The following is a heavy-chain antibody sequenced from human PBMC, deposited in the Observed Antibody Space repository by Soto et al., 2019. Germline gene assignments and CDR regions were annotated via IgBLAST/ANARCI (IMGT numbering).Heavy chain of an antibody. V-gene: IGHV1-2*04. J-gene: IGHJ6*02. CDR3: ARDVPTMVRGVMSHYGMDV. CDR1: GYTFTCYY. Sequence: ASVKVSCKASGYTFTCYYMHWVRQAPGQGLEWMGWINPNSGGTNYAQKFQGWVTMTRDTSISTAYMELSRLRSDDTAVYYCARDVPTMVRGVMSHYGMDVWGQGTTVTVSS. CDR2: INPNSGGT. D-gene: IGHD3-10*01.